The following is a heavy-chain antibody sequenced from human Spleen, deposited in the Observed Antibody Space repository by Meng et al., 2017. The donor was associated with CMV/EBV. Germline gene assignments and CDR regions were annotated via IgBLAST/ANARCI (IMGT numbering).Heavy chain of an antibody. J-gene: IGHJ4*02. Sequence: ASVKVSCKASGYRFTDHYFHWVRQAPGQGLEWMGWIYPNSGGTHYAQKFQGRLTVTRDTSISTGYMELSRLKSDDTAVYYCARDLSSSSSPYFDYWGQGTLVTVSS. CDR2: IYPNSGGT. V-gene: IGHV1-2*02. D-gene: IGHD2-2*01. CDR1: GYRFTDHY. CDR3: ARDLSSSSSPYFDY.